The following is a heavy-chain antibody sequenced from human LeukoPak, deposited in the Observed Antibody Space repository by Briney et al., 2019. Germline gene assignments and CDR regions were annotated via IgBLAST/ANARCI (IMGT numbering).Heavy chain of an antibody. CDR2: ISAYNGNT. CDR3: ARESYDSSGYYYFDY. J-gene: IGHJ4*02. Sequence: GASVKVSCKASGYTFTSYGISWVRQAPGQGLEWMGWISAYNGNTNYAQKLQGRVTITTDTSTSTAYMELRSLRSDDTAVYYCARESYDSSGYYYFDYWGQGTLVTVSS. CDR1: GYTFTSYG. D-gene: IGHD3-22*01. V-gene: IGHV1-18*01.